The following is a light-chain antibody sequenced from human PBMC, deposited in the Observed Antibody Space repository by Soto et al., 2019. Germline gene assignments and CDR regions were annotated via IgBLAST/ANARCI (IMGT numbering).Light chain of an antibody. Sequence: EIVLTQSPATLSLSPGERATLSCRASQSVSNFLSWYLQRPGQAPRPLLFDASKRAAGVPARFSGSGSGTDFTLTISILEPEDFAVYYCQQRSSWPITFGQGTRLEIK. CDR3: QQRSSWPIT. CDR2: DAS. V-gene: IGKV3-11*01. CDR1: QSVSNF. J-gene: IGKJ5*01.